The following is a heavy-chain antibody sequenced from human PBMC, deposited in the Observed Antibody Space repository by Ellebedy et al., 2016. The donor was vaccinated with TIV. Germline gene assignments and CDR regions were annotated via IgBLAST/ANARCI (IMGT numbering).Heavy chain of an antibody. CDR1: GSSISSGYY. Sequence: MPGGSLRLSCSVSGSSISSGYYWGWIRQPPGRGLEWIGSMYHSGSTYFSPSLKSRVTMSVDTSKNQLSLKLTSVTAADTAVYYCARAGHRGDYRGDSFHHWGQGTLVTVSS. J-gene: IGHJ1*01. D-gene: IGHD4-23*01. V-gene: IGHV4-38-2*02. CDR2: MYHSGST. CDR3: ARAGHRGDYRGDSFHH.